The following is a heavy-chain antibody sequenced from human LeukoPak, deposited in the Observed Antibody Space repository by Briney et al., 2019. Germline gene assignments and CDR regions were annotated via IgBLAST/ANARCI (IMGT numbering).Heavy chain of an antibody. V-gene: IGHV4-59*01. J-gene: IGHJ6*02. CDR1: GGSISSYY. Sequence: SETLSLTCTVSGGSISSYYWSWIRQPPGKGLEWIGYIFYSGSTNYNPSLKSRVTISVDTSKNQFSLKLSSVTAADTAVYYCARDNAASSWYGYYGMDVWGQGTTVTVSS. CDR2: IFYSGST. CDR3: ARDNAASSWYGYYGMDV. D-gene: IGHD6-13*01.